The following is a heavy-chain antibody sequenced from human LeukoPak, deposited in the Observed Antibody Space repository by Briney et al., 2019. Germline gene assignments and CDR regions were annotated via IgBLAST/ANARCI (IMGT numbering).Heavy chain of an antibody. CDR3: AKVVGQQLVPYY. J-gene: IGHJ4*02. CDR1: GFTFSSYA. V-gene: IGHV3-23*01. Sequence: RPGGSLRLSCAASGFTFSSYAMSWVRQAPGKGLEWVSAISGSGGSTYYADSVKGRFTISRDNSKNTLYLQMNSLSAEDTAVYYCAKVVGQQLVPYYWGQGTLVTVSS. D-gene: IGHD6-13*01. CDR2: ISGSGGST.